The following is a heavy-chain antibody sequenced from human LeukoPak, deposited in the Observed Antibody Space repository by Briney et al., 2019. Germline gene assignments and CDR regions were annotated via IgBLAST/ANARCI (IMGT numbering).Heavy chain of an antibody. CDR2: IIPIFGTA. J-gene: IGHJ6*02. V-gene: IGHV1-69*13. CDR1: GGTFSSYA. Sequence: GASVKVSCKASGGTFSSYAISWVRQAPGQGLEWMGGIIPIFGTANYAQKFQGRVTITADESTSTAYMELSSLRSEDTAVYYCARQGPSVYYYGMDVWGQGTTVTVSS. D-gene: IGHD5/OR15-5a*01. CDR3: ARQGPSVYYYGMDV.